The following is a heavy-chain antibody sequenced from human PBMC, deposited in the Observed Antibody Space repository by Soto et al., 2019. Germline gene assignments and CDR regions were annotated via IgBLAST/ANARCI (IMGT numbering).Heavy chain of an antibody. CDR1: GGSINDYY. CDR2: IYYSGST. J-gene: IGHJ5*02. Sequence: PSETLSLTCTVSGGSINDYYWSWIRQPPGKGLEWIAYIYYSGSTKYNPSLQSRVTLSVDTSKTQFSLKLTSVTAADTAVYYCARERRGRTFGAFDPWGQGTLVTVSS. D-gene: IGHD3-3*01. CDR3: ARERRGRTFGAFDP. V-gene: IGHV4-59*01.